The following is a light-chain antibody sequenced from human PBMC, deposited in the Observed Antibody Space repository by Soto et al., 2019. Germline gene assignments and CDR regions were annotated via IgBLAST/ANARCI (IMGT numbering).Light chain of an antibody. Sequence: DIQLTQSPSFLSASVGDRVTITCRDSKDINTYLAWYQQKPGKAPKLLIFAASTLQNGVPSRFSGSGSGTEFTVTITSLQPEDFETYYCQQRKSYPITFGLGTRLEIK. V-gene: IGKV1-9*01. CDR1: KDINTY. CDR3: QQRKSYPIT. CDR2: AAS. J-gene: IGKJ5*01.